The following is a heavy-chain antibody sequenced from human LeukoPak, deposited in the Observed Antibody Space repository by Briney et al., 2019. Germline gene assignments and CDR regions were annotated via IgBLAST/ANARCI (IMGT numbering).Heavy chain of an antibody. CDR3: ARGLVDTIFGVYFDY. CDR2: IYYSGST. V-gene: IGHV4-59*01. D-gene: IGHD3-3*01. Sequence: SETLSLTCTVSGVSISSYYWSWIRQPPGKGLEWIGYIYYSGSTNYNPSLKSRVTISVDTSKDQFSLKLSSVTAADTAVYYCARGLVDTIFGVYFDYWGQGTLVTVSS. J-gene: IGHJ4*02. CDR1: GVSISSYY.